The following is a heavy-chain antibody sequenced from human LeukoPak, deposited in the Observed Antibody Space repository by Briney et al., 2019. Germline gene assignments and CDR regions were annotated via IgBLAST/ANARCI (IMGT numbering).Heavy chain of an antibody. CDR2: IYYSGST. V-gene: IGHV4-39*01. Sequence: SETLSLTCTVSGGSISSSSYYWGWIRQPPGTGLEWIGSIYYSGSTYYNPSLKSRVTISVDTSKNQFSLKLSSVTAADTAVYYCASELSYCSGGSCPGPFHFDYWGQGTLVTVSS. D-gene: IGHD2-15*01. CDR3: ASELSYCSGGSCPGPFHFDY. CDR1: GGSISSSSYY. J-gene: IGHJ4*02.